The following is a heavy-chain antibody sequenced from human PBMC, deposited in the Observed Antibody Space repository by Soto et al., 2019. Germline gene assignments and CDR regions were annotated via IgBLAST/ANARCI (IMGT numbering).Heavy chain of an antibody. CDR2: IIPILGIA. V-gene: IGHV1-69*08. Sequence: QVQLVQSGAEVTKPGSSVKVSCKASGGTFSSYTISWVRQAPGQGLEWMGRIIPILGIANYAQKFQGRVTITADKSTSTAYMELSSLRSEDTAVYYCARDQGIGVVVLFADWGQGTLVTVSS. CDR3: ARDQGIGVVVLFAD. D-gene: IGHD3-16*01. J-gene: IGHJ4*02. CDR1: GGTFSSYT.